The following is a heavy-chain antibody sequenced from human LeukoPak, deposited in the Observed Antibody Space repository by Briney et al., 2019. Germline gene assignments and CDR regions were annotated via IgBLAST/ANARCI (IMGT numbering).Heavy chain of an antibody. Sequence: PSETLSLTCTVSGGSISSSSYYWGWIRQPPGKGLEWIGSIYYSGSTYYNPSLKSRVTTSVDTSKNQFSLKLSSVTAADTAVYYCARPTSSSGAFDIWGQGTMVTVSS. J-gene: IGHJ3*02. V-gene: IGHV4-39*01. CDR3: ARPTSSSGAFDI. CDR1: GGSISSSSYY. D-gene: IGHD6-6*01. CDR2: IYYSGST.